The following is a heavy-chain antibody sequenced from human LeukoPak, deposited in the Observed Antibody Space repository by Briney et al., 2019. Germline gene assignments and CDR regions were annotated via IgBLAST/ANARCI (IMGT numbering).Heavy chain of an antibody. CDR1: GGSISSYY. CDR2: IYYSGST. Sequence: SETLSLTCTVSGGSISSYYWSWIRQPPGKGLEWIAYIYYSGSTNYNASLKSRVTISVDTSKNQVSLKLSSVTAADTAVYYCAGGVFGELLLFDYWGQGTLVTVSS. CDR3: AGGVFGELLLFDY. D-gene: IGHD3-10*02. J-gene: IGHJ4*02. V-gene: IGHV4-59*01.